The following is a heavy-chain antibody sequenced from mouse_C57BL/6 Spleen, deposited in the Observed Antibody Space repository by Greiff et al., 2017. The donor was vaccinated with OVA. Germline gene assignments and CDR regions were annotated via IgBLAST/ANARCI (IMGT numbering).Heavy chain of an antibody. V-gene: IGHV5-6*02. CDR1: GFTFSSYG. J-gene: IGHJ4*01. CDR2: ISSGGSYT. Sequence: EVKLVESGGDLVKPGGSLKLSCAASGFTFSSYGMSWVRQTPDKRLEWVATISSGGSYTYYPDSVKGRFTISRDSAKNTLYLQMSSLKSEDTAMYYCARRSTVVATGAMDYWGQGTSVTVSS. D-gene: IGHD1-1*01. CDR3: ARRSTVVATGAMDY.